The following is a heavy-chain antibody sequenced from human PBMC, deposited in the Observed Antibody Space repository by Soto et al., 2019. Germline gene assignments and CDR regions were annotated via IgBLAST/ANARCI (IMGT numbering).Heavy chain of an antibody. CDR1: GGSISSYY. CDR2: IYYSRST. J-gene: IGHJ4*02. D-gene: IGHD6-13*01. V-gene: IGHV4-59*01. Sequence: SSETLSLTCTVSGGSISSYYWSWIRQPPGKGLEWIGYIYYSRSTNYNPSLKSRVTISVDTSKNQFSPKLSSVTAADTAVYYCARYSSSWLDYWGQGTLVTVSS. CDR3: ARYSSSWLDY.